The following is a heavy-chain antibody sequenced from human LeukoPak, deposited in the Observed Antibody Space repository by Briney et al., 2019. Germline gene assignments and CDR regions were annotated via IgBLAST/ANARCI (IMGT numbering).Heavy chain of an antibody. CDR2: IDTSSSYI. CDR1: GFTFSAYN. J-gene: IGHJ4*02. CDR3: ARSQRASAWYIDEY. V-gene: IGHV3-21*01. D-gene: IGHD6-19*01. Sequence: KPGRSLRLSCAASGFTFSAYNMNWVRRAPGKGLEWVASIDTSSSYIFYADSVRGRFTISRDNAKNSLTLQMNSLRVEDAAVYYCARSQRASAWYIDEYWGQGTVVTVSS.